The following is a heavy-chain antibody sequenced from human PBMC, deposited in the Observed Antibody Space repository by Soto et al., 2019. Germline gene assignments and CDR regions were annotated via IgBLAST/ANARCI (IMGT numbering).Heavy chain of an antibody. CDR2: IYHSGST. CDR3: ARHSNRNYGLYYFAY. Sequence: SVTLSLPCTVSGGSVSSYYGSWIRQSPGKGLEWIGYIYHSGSTKYKPSLKGRVTISVDTSKNQFSLKVSSATAADTAVYYCARHSNRNYGLYYFAYWGLGALVTVSS. J-gene: IGHJ4*02. D-gene: IGHD4-4*01. V-gene: IGHV4-59*08. CDR1: GGSVSSYY.